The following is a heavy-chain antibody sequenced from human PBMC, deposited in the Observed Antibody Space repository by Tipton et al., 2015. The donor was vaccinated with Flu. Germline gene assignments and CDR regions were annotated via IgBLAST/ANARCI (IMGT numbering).Heavy chain of an antibody. D-gene: IGHD2-2*02. J-gene: IGHJ5*02. CDR2: IYYSGST. CDR3: ARLPTEDYPYQLLYVGGYWFDP. V-gene: IGHV4-39*01. CDR1: GGSISSSSYY. Sequence: TLSLTCTVSGGSISSSSYYWGWIRQPPGKGLEWIGSIYYSGSTYYNPSLKSRVTISVDTSKNQFSLKLSSVTAADTAVYYCARLPTEDYPYQLLYVGGYWFDPWGQGTLVTVSS.